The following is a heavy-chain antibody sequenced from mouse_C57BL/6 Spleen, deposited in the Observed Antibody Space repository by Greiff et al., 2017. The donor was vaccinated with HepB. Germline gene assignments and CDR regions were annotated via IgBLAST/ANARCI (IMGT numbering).Heavy chain of an antibody. CDR1: GFTFSSYA. Sequence: EVHLVESGGGLVKPGGSLKLSCAASGFTFSSYAMSWVRQTPEKRLEWVATISDGGSYTYYPDNVKGRFTISRDNAKNHLYLQMSHLKSEDTAMYYCARVYGSSYYWYFDVWGTGTTVTVSS. CDR3: ARVYGSSYYWYFDV. CDR2: ISDGGSYT. V-gene: IGHV5-4*01. J-gene: IGHJ1*03. D-gene: IGHD1-1*01.